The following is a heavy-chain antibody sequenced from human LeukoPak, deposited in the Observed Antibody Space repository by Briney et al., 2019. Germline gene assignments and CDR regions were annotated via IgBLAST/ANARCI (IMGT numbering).Heavy chain of an antibody. V-gene: IGHV3-11*04. D-gene: IGHD3-16*01. CDR3: ARDLYFGGIVWYYYYMDV. Sequence: PGGSLRLSCAASGFTFSDYYMSWIRQAPGKGLEWVSYISSSGSTIYYADSVKGRFTISRDNAKNSLYLQMNSLRAEDTAVYYCARDLYFGGIVWYYYYMDVWGKGTTVTVSS. J-gene: IGHJ6*03. CDR1: GFTFSDYY. CDR2: ISSSGSTI.